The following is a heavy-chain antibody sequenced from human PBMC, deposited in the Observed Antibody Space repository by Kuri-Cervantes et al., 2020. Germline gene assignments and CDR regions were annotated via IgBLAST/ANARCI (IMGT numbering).Heavy chain of an antibody. Sequence: GESLKISCAACGFTFDDYAIHWVRQAPGKGLWWVSGISGTGGSTYYADSVKGRFTISRDNSKKTLYLQMNSLRAEDTAVYYCAKAVGCSGGSCYSFGFDYWGQGTLVTVSS. CDR2: ISGTGGST. CDR3: AKAVGCSGGSCYSFGFDY. J-gene: IGHJ4*01. CDR1: GFTFDDYA. D-gene: IGHD2-15*01. V-gene: IGHV3-23*01.